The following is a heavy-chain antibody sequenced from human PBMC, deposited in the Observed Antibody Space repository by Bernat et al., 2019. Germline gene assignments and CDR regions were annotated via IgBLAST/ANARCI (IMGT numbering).Heavy chain of an antibody. D-gene: IGHD4-17*01. CDR1: GFTFSSYG. CDR2: IWYDGSNK. V-gene: IGHV3-33*01. CDR3: ARDGQYGDDGRY. J-gene: IGHJ4*02. Sequence: QVQLVESGGGVVQPGRSLRLSCAASGFTFSSYGMHWVRQAPGKGLEWVAGIWYDGSNKYYADSVKGRFTISRDNSKNTLYLQMNSLRAEDTAVYYCARDGQYGDDGRYWGQGALVTVSS.